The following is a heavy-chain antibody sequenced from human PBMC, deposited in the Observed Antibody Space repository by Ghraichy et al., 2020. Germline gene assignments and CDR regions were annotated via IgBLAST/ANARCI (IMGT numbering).Heavy chain of an antibody. V-gene: IGHV3-9*01. CDR2: ITWNSAYI. Sequence: GGSLRLSCAASGFTFDDYAMHWVRQAPGKGLEWVSTITWNSAYIVYADSVKGRFTISRDNAKNSLYLQMNSLRAEDTAFYYCAKDPLSGSYYAYFDYWGQGTLVTVSS. D-gene: IGHD1-26*01. J-gene: IGHJ4*02. CDR3: AKDPLSGSYYAYFDY. CDR1: GFTFDDYA.